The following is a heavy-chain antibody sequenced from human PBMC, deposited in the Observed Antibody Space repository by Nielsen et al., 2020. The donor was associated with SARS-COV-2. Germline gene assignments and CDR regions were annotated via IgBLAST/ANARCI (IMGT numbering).Heavy chain of an antibody. CDR2: IYPSGTT. D-gene: IGHD3-3*01. CDR3: ARGRGYYHVSGFYGFYHGMDV. J-gene: IGHJ6*02. V-gene: IGHV4-61*02. CDR1: GASIRSGSYY. Sequence: SETLSLTCSVSGASIRSGSYYWSWVRRPAGKGLEWIGRIYPSGTTNYSPSLRSRVTLLLDTSANQFSLRLSSVSAADTAVYYCARGRGYYHVSGFYGFYHGMDVWGQGTTVTVSS.